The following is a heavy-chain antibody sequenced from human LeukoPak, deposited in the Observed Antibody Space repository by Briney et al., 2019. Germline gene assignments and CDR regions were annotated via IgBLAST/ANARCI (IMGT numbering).Heavy chain of an antibody. CDR2: ITGSGGTT. J-gene: IGHJ4*02. CDR3: AKRWQGNSRALDY. Sequence: TGGSLRLSCAASGFIFSDYAITWVRQAPGKGLEWVSAITGSGGTTYYADSVKGRFTISRDNSKNTLFLQMNSLRAEDTAVYYCAKRWQGNSRALDYWGQGTLVTVSS. D-gene: IGHD4-23*01. V-gene: IGHV3-23*01. CDR1: GFIFSDYA.